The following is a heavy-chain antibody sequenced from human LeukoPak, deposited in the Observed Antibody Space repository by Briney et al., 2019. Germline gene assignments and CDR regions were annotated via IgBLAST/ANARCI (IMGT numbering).Heavy chain of an antibody. J-gene: IGHJ5*02. Sequence: GESLRLSCAASGFTFSSYAMSWVRQAPGKGLEWVSAISGSGGSTYYADSVKGRFTISRDNSKNTLYLQMNSLRAEDTAVYYCARAGANYYDSSGTWGQGTLVTVSS. V-gene: IGHV3-23*01. CDR3: ARAGANYYDSSGT. CDR1: GFTFSSYA. D-gene: IGHD3-22*01. CDR2: ISGSGGST.